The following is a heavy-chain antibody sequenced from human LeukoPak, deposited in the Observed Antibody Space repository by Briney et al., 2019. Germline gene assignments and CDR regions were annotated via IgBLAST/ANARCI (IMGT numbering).Heavy chain of an antibody. CDR2: ITISGSAT. V-gene: IGHV3-11*04. CDR1: GFTFSGYY. Sequence: KSGGSLRLSCAASGFTFSGYYMSWIRQAPGKGLEWVSYITISGSATYYADSVKGRFTISRDNAKNSLYLQMNSLRAEDTAVYYCARASDYYGSGSWGQGTLVTVSS. J-gene: IGHJ5*02. D-gene: IGHD3-10*01. CDR3: ARASDYYGSGS.